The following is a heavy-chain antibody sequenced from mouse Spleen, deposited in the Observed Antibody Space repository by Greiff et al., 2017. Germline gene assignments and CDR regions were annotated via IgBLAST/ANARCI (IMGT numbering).Heavy chain of an antibody. J-gene: IGHJ3*01. CDR1: GYSFTDYN. V-gene: IGHV1-39*01. Sequence: EVQLVESGPELVKPGASVKISCKASGYSFTDYNMNWVKQSNGKRLEWIGVINPNYGTTSYNQKFKGKATLTVDQSSSTAYMQLNSLTSEDSAVSYCSRSFEEALFAYWGQGTLVTVSA. CDR3: SRSFEEALFAY. CDR2: INPNYGTT.